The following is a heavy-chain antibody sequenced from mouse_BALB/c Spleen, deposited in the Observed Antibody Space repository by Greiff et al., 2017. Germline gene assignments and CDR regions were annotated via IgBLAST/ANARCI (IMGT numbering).Heavy chain of an antibody. V-gene: IGHV5-9-4*01. Sequence: EVKLMESGGGLVQPGGSLKLSCAASGFTFSSYAMSWVRQSPEKRLEWVAEISSGGSYTYYPDTVTGRFTISRDNAKNTLYLEMSSLRSEDTAMYYCARGRGPPYFDVWGAGTTVTVSS. CDR1: GFTFSSYA. CDR2: ISSGGSYT. CDR3: ARGRGPPYFDV. J-gene: IGHJ1*01.